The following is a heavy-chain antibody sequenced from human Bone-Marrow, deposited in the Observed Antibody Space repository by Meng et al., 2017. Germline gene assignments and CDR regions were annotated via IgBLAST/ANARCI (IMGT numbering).Heavy chain of an antibody. V-gene: IGHV3-13*03. D-gene: IGHD3-22*01. CDR2: FVSGGDT. CDR1: GFTFSAYD. J-gene: IGHJ3*02. CDR3: AREQYYYDSSGYFGAFDI. Sequence: GESLKISCDACGFTFSAYDIHWVRQGTGKRLEWVSPFVSGGDTYFPGSVKGQFAISRENAKESFFLQMTTLSAGDTAVYYCAREQYYYDSSGYFGAFDIWGQGTMVTVSS.